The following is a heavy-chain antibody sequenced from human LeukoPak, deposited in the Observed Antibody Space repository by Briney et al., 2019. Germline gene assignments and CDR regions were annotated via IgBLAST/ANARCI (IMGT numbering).Heavy chain of an antibody. D-gene: IGHD1-26*01. V-gene: IGHV3-23*01. CDR2: ISGSGGYT. Sequence: GGSLRLSCAASGFTFSSYGMSWVRQAPGKGLEWVSTISGSGGYTYYADSVKGRFTISRDNAKNTLYLQMNSLRAEDTAVYYCAGGSYSGLDYWGQGTLVTVSS. CDR3: AGGSYSGLDY. J-gene: IGHJ4*02. CDR1: GFTFSSYG.